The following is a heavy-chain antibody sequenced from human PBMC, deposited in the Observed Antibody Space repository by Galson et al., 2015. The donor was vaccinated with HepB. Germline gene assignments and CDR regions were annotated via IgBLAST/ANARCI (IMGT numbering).Heavy chain of an antibody. J-gene: IGHJ6*03. CDR1: GGSISSYY. CDR2: IYYSGST. D-gene: IGHD3-3*01. V-gene: IGHV4-59*12. Sequence: ETLSLTCTVSGGSISSYYWSWIRQPPGKGLEWIGYIYYSGSTNYNPSLKSRVTISVDTSKNQFSLKLSSVTAADTAVYYCARGRFLEWVNYYYYYMDVWGKGTTVTVSS. CDR3: ARGRFLEWVNYYYYYMDV.